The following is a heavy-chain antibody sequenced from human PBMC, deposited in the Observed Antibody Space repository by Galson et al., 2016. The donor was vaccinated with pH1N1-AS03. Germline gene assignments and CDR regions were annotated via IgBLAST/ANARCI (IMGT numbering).Heavy chain of an antibody. CDR1: GYTFSRYY. Sequence: SVKVSCKASGYTFSRYYMHWMRQAPGQGPEWMGVIDPSIGSTTYAQKLQGRVNMTRDTATTTAYMELRSLRSDDTAVYYCATFGSGSRGGFDYWGQGALITVSS. CDR2: IDPSIGST. D-gene: IGHD3-10*01. J-gene: IGHJ4*02. V-gene: IGHV1-46*01. CDR3: ATFGSGSRGGFDY.